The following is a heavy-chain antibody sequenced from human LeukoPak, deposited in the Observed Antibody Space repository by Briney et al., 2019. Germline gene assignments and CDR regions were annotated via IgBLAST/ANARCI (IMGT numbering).Heavy chain of an antibody. CDR1: GFTFSVFY. CDR3: ARVDGVFDH. D-gene: IGHD2-8*01. J-gene: IGHJ4*02. Sequence: GGSLRLSCEASGFTFSVFYMGWLRRAPGKGLEWISYISGSGSPIYYADSVKGRFTTSRDNAKNALYLQMNDLRADDTAVYYCARVDGVFDHWGLGTLVTVSS. V-gene: IGHV3-11*04. CDR2: ISGSGSPI.